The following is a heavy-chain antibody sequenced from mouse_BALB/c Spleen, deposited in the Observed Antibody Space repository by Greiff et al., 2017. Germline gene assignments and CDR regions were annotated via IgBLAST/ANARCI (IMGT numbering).Heavy chain of an antibody. J-gene: IGHJ2*01. CDR2: IWGDGST. Sequence: VQLQESGPGLVAPSQSLSITCTVSGFSLTGYGVNWVRQPPGKGLEWLGMIWGDGSTDYNSALKSRLSISKDNSKSQVFLKMNSLQTDDTARYYCARDHGNYGTYYFDYWGQGTTLTVSS. D-gene: IGHD2-1*01. CDR1: GFSLTGYG. CDR3: ARDHGNYGTYYFDY. V-gene: IGHV2-6-7*01.